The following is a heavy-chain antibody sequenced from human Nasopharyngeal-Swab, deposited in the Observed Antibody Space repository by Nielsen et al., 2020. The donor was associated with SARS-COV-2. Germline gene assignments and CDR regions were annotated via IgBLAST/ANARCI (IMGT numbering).Heavy chain of an antibody. CDR1: GFTFSSYA. CDR3: AKAACLRGLDV. V-gene: IGHV3-23*01. CDR2: ISGSGDTT. J-gene: IGHJ6*02. D-gene: IGHD3-16*01. Sequence: GGSLRLSCAASGFTFSSYAMSWVRQAPGKGLEWVSIISGSGDTTYYADSVKDRFTISRDNSKNTLYLQTNSLRVEDAAVSYCAKAACLRGLDVWGQGTTVTVSS.